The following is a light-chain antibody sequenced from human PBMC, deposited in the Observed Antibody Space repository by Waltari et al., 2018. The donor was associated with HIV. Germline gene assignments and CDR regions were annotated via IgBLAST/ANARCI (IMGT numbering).Light chain of an antibody. CDR1: HSHVENNS. Sequence: QSILTQSPSVSAAPGQKVPFSCPRGHSHVENNSFSWYQQVPGKAPRLLIYDKEKRPSGIPDRFSASKAGMSATLDITGLQIVDEADYYCGTWDSSLNLYVFGPGTTVAVL. CDR2: DKE. CDR3: GTWDSSLNLYV. V-gene: IGLV1-51*01. J-gene: IGLJ1*01.